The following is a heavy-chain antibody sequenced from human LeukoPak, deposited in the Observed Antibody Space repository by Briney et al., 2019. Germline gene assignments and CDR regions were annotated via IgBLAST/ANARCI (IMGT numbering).Heavy chain of an antibody. Sequence: GPSVKVSCTASGYTFTSYGITWGRQAPGQGIGWMGLIGANNGNTNYAQKFRGRVTMTTDTSTSTAYMELRSLRSDDTAVYYSAIGVDPWPWYFDLGGRGTLVTVSS. J-gene: IGHJ2*01. CDR1: GYTFTSYG. CDR2: IGANNGNT. V-gene: IGHV1-18*01. D-gene: IGHD2-15*01. CDR3: AIGVDPWPWYFDL.